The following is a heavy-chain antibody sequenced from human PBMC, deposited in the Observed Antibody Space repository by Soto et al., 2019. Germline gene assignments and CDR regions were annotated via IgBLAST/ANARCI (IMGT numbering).Heavy chain of an antibody. CDR1: GGTFSCYA. CDR3: ARGRGYSYGSYYFDY. J-gene: IGHJ4*02. D-gene: IGHD5-18*01. CDR2: LIPISGTA. V-gene: IGHV1-69*13. Sequence: SAKVFCKAYGGTFSCYAISWVLQTSGQGLEWMGGLIPISGTAHYAQKLKGSVTITADQSTSTAYMELSCRRSEDPAVFYYARGRGYSYGSYYFDYWGQGTLVTVSS.